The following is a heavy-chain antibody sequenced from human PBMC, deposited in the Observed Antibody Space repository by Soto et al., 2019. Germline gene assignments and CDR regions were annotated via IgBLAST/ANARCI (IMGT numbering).Heavy chain of an antibody. V-gene: IGHV1-3*01. CDR1: GYTFSTYA. CDR2: INAGNGNT. J-gene: IGHJ4*02. D-gene: IGHD4-17*01. Sequence: QVQLVQSGAEVKKPGASVKVSCKASGYTFSTYAMHWVRQAPGQRLEWMGWINAGNGNTKYSQKIQDRVTITRDTSASTAYMEMSSLRSEDTAVYYCARVRHGDYGFDYWGQGTLVTVSS. CDR3: ARVRHGDYGFDY.